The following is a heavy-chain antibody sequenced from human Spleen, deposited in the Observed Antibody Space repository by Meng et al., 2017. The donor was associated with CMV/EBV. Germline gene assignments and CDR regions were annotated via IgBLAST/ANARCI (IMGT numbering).Heavy chain of an antibody. D-gene: IGHD3-10*01. CDR1: GYTFTSYG. CDR2: ISAYNGNT. Sequence: QVQLVQAGAEVKKPGASVKVSCKASGYTFTSYGISWVRQAPGQGLEWMGWISAYNGNTNYAQKLQGRVTMTTDTSTSTVYMELSSLRSEDTAVYYCARELLLWDFDYWGQGTLVTVSS. CDR3: ARELLLWDFDY. J-gene: IGHJ4*02. V-gene: IGHV1-18*01.